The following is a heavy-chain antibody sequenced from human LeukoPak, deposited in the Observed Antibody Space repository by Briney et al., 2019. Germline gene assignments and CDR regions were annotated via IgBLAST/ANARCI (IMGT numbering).Heavy chain of an antibody. Sequence: GGSLRLSCAASGFTFSSYEVNWVRQAPGKGLEWVSYISSSSNIIYYADSVKGRFTISRDNSKNTLYLQMNSLRAEDTAVYYCASSYDYVWGCYRDDAFDIWGQGTMVTVSS. CDR1: GFTFSSYE. CDR3: ASSYDYVWGCYRDDAFDI. D-gene: IGHD3-16*02. CDR2: ISSSSNII. J-gene: IGHJ3*02. V-gene: IGHV3-48*01.